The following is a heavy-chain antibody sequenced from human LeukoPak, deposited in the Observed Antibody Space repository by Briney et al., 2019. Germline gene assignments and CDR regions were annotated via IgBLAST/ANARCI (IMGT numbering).Heavy chain of an antibody. J-gene: IGHJ4*02. Sequence: GASVKVSCKASGYTFTSYDINWVRQATGQGLEWMGWMNPNSGNTGYAQKFQGRVTMTRNTSISTAYMELSSLRSGDTAVYYCARGILGYSSSWYAYDYWGQGTLVTVSS. D-gene: IGHD6-13*01. CDR3: ARGILGYSSSWYAYDY. V-gene: IGHV1-8*01. CDR2: MNPNSGNT. CDR1: GYTFTSYD.